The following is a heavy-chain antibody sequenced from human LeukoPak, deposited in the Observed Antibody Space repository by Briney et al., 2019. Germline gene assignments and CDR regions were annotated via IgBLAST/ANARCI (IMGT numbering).Heavy chain of an antibody. V-gene: IGHV3-15*01. D-gene: IGHD6-19*01. CDR3: TTTSIAVAGPFDY. CDR1: GFTFSNAW. Sequence: PGGSLRLSCAASGFTFSNAWMSWVRQAPGKGLEWVGRIKSKTDGGTTDYAAPVKGRFTISRDDSKNTQYLQMNSLKTEDTAVYYCTTTSIAVAGPFDYWGQGTLVTVSS. CDR2: IKSKTDGGTT. J-gene: IGHJ4*02.